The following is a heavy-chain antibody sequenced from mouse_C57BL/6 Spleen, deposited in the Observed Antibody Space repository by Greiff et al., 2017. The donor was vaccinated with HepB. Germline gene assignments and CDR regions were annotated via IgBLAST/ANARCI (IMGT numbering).Heavy chain of an antibody. Sequence: VQLQQSGAELVRPGTSVKVSCKASGYAFTNYLIEWVKQRPGQGLEWIGVINPGSGGTNYNEKFKGKATLTADKSSSTAYMQLSSLTSEDSAVYFCARSSSHYVAYWGQGTLVTVSA. CDR2: INPGSGGT. J-gene: IGHJ3*01. CDR1: GYAFTNYL. V-gene: IGHV1-54*01. CDR3: ARSSSHYVAY. D-gene: IGHD2-5*01.